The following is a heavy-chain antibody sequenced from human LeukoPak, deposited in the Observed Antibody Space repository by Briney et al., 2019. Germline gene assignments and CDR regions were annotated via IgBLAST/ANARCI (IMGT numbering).Heavy chain of an antibody. CDR1: GFSFSSHT. V-gene: IGHV3-21*01. J-gene: IGHJ3*02. Sequence: GGSLRLSCAASGFSFSSHTINWVRQAPGKGLEWVSSISSSGSSIYYADSLRGRFTISRDNAKNSLFLQMHSLRAEDTAVYYCATLTTVTHDAFDIWGQGTMVTVSS. CDR3: ATLTTVTHDAFDI. CDR2: ISSSGSSI. D-gene: IGHD4-17*01.